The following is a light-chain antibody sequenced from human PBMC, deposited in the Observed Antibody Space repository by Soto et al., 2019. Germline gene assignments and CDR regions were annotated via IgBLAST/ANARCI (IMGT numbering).Light chain of an antibody. CDR2: GTS. CDR1: HSVSSN. Sequence: EIVMTQSPATLSVSPGERATLSCRASHSVSSNLAWYQQKPGQAPRLLIYGTSTRATGIPVRFSGSGSGTEFTVTISSLHSEDSAVYYCQQYNDWPLTFGGGTKVDIK. CDR3: QQYNDWPLT. V-gene: IGKV3-15*01. J-gene: IGKJ4*01.